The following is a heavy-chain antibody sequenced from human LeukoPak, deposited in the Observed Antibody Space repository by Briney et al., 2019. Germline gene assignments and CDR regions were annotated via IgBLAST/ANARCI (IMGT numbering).Heavy chain of an antibody. Sequence: ASVKVSFKASGYTFSVYDIHWVRLAPGQGLEWMGWINPNSGGTNYAQKFQGRVTRTGDTSISTAYMEMSGLTSDDTATYYCARWDLVNTCFDYWGQGTLVTVSS. CDR3: ARWDLVNTCFDY. CDR1: GYTFSVYD. D-gene: IGHD5-12*01. J-gene: IGHJ4*02. V-gene: IGHV1-2*02. CDR2: INPNSGGT.